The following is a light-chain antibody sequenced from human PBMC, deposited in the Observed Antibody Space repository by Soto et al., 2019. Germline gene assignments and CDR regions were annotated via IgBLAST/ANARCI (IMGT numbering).Light chain of an antibody. CDR2: GAA. J-gene: IGKJ2*01. CDR3: QQYGRSPRYT. V-gene: IGKV3-20*01. Sequence: EIVVTQAPGTLSLSAGERATLSCRASQSVSSSYLAWDQQKPGQAPRLLIYGAANRATGIPGRFSGSGSGTDFTLTIIRLEPEDFSVYYCQQYGRSPRYTFGQGPKLEIK. CDR1: QSVSSSY.